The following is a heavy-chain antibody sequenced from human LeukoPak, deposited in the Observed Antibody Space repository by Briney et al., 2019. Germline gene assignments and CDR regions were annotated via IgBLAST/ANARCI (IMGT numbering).Heavy chain of an antibody. D-gene: IGHD3-22*01. V-gene: IGHV4-34*01. CDR3: ARAAYYYDSSGYSFDP. CDR1: GGSFSGYY. J-gene: IGHJ5*02. Sequence: SETLSLTCAVYGGSFSGYYWSRIRQPPGKGLEWIGEINHSGSTNYNPSLKSRVTISVDTSKNQFSLKLSSVTAADTAVYYCARAAYYYDSSGYSFDPWGQGTLVTVSS. CDR2: INHSGST.